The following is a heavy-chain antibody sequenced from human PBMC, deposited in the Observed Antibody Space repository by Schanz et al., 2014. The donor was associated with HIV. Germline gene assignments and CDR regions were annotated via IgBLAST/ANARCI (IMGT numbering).Heavy chain of an antibody. CDR2: MDLDGSTT. J-gene: IGHJ5*02. D-gene: IGHD1-26*01. CDR1: GFTFSNFG. Sequence: VQLVESGGGVVQPGMSLTLSCAASGFTFSNFGMHWVRQAPGKGLVWVSRMDLDGSTTNYADSVKGRFTISRDNAKNSLYLQMNSLTPEDTAVYYCARDKKSGNNDGGFDPWGQGTLVTVSS. CDR3: ARDKKSGNNDGGFDP. V-gene: IGHV3-74*01.